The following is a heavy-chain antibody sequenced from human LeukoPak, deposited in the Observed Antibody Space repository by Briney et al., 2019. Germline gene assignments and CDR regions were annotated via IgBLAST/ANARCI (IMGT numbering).Heavy chain of an antibody. CDR2: IYSGGST. J-gene: IGHJ2*01. Sequence: GGSLRLSCAASGFTVSSNYMSWVRQAPGKGLEWVSVIYSGGSTYYADSVKGRFTISRDNAKNSLYLQMNSLRAEDTAVYYCTNGDYNWYFDLWGRGTLVTVSS. D-gene: IGHD4-17*01. V-gene: IGHV3-53*01. CDR3: TNGDYNWYFDL. CDR1: GFTVSSNY.